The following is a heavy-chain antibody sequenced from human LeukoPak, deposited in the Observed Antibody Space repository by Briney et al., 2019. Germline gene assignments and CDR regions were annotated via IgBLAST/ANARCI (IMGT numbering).Heavy chain of an antibody. CDR2: ISYDGSNK. V-gene: IGHV3-30-3*01. J-gene: IGHJ4*02. CDR3: ARGYMVEMATQVY. D-gene: IGHD5-24*01. Sequence: PGGSLRLSCAASGFTFSSYAMHWVRQAPGKGLEWVAVISYDGSNKYYADSVKGRFTISRDNSKNTLYLQMNSLRAEDTAVYYCARGYMVEMATQVYWGQGTLVTVSS. CDR1: GFTFSSYA.